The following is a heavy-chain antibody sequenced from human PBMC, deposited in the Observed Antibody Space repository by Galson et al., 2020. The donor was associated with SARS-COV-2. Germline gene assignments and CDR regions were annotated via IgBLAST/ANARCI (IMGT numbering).Heavy chain of an antibody. CDR3: ASSTQIFGNNYDCYYGRGV. V-gene: IGHV4-4*07. Sequence: SETLSLTCTVSGGSISSYYWSWIRQPAGKGLEWIGRIYTSGSTNYNPSLKSRVTMSVDTSKNQFSLKLSSVTAADTAVYYCASSTQIFGNNYDCYYGRGVWGQGTTVTVAS. D-gene: IGHD3-3*01. J-gene: IGHJ6*02. CDR2: IYTSGST. CDR1: GGSISSYY.